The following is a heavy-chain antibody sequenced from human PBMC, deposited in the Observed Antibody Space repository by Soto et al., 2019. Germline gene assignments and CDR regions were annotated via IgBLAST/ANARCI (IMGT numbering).Heavy chain of an antibody. Sequence: SETLSLTCTVSGGSISSYYWIWIRQPPGKGLEWIGYIYYSGSTNYNPSLKSRVTISLDTSKNQFSLKLSSVTAADTAVYYCARHNYGSGSTYFDYWGQGTLVTVSS. CDR3: ARHNYGSGSTYFDY. D-gene: IGHD3-10*01. CDR2: IYYSGST. J-gene: IGHJ4*02. CDR1: GGSISSYY. V-gene: IGHV4-59*08.